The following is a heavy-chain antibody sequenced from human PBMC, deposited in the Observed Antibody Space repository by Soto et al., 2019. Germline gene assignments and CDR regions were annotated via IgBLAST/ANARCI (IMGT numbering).Heavy chain of an antibody. CDR1: GGTFGSYA. CDR2: IIPILRTP. CDR3: AGAGLTLLFLEWHRGYFAS. D-gene: IGHD3-3*01. Sequence: QVQLVQSGAEVKKPGSSMKVSCKTSGGTFGSYAIGWVRQAPGHGLEWMGGIIPILRTPNYAEKFQGRVTISADETLNTAYMELKSVRYEATAVYYCAGAGLTLLFLEWHRGYFASWGQGTLVTVSS. J-gene: IGHJ4*02. V-gene: IGHV1-69*11.